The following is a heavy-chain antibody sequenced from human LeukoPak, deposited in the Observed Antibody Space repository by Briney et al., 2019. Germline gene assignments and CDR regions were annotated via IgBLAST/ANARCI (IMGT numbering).Heavy chain of an antibody. J-gene: IGHJ4*02. CDR2: IYYGGNT. CDR3: ARQFAYTGSY. CDR1: GDSISSSNYY. Sequence: SETLSLTCIVSGDSISSSNYYWGWIRQPPGKGLEWIGSIYYGGNTYYNPSLKSRVAISVDTSKNQFSLKLSSATAADTAVYYCARQFAYTGSYWGRGTLVTVSS. D-gene: IGHD1-26*01. V-gene: IGHV4-39*01.